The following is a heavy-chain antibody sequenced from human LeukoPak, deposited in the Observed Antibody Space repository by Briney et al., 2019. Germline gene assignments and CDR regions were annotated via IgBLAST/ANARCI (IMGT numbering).Heavy chain of an antibody. Sequence: SETLSLTCTVSGGSISSYYWSWIRQPPGKGLEWIAYISDIGSINYNPSLKSRVTISVDTSKNQFSLKLSSVTAADTAVYYCAYSYVGAARSGGIGFDYWGQGTLVTVSS. CDR2: ISDIGSI. V-gene: IGHV4-59*01. D-gene: IGHD6-6*01. CDR3: AYSYVGAARSGGIGFDY. J-gene: IGHJ4*02. CDR1: GGSISSYY.